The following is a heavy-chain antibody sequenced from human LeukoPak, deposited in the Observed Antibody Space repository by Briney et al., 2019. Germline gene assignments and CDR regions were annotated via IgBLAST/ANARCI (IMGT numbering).Heavy chain of an antibody. CDR3: TTRGSDSGCPFF. CDR2: IKSETDGGAT. CDR1: GFSFTNAW. V-gene: IGHV3-15*01. D-gene: IGHD3-10*01. J-gene: IGHJ4*02. Sequence: GGSLRLSCAASGFSFTNAWMSWVRQAPGKGLEWVGRIKSETDGGATDYPAPVKGRFTISRDDSKNTLYLQMNSLKTEDTAVYYCTTRGSDSGCPFFWGQGTLVTVSS.